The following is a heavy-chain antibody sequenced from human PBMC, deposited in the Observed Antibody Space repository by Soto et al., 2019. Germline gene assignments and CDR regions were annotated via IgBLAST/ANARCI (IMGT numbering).Heavy chain of an antibody. V-gene: IGHV3-53*04. CDR1: GFTVSSNY. Sequence: EVQLVESGGGLVQPGGSLRLSCAASGFTVSSNYMSWVRQAPGKGLEWVSVIYSGGSTYYADSVKGRFTISRHNSQNTLYLQMNSLRAEDTAVYYCARAFQWLDYAFDSWGQGTMVTVSS. CDR3: ARAFQWLDYAFDS. D-gene: IGHD6-19*01. J-gene: IGHJ3*02. CDR2: IYSGGST.